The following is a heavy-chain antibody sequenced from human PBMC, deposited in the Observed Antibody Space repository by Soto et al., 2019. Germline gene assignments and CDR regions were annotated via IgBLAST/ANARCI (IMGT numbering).Heavy chain of an antibody. D-gene: IGHD3-10*01. Sequence: EVQLVESGGGLFQPGGSLRLSCAASGFTVSSNYMSWVRQAPGKGLEWVSVIYIAGSTYYADSVKVRFTISRDNSKNTLYLQMNRMRAEDTAVYYCARGGGSVPFDPWGEGTLVTVSS. J-gene: IGHJ5*02. CDR1: GFTVSSNY. CDR3: ARGGGSVPFDP. CDR2: IYIAGST. V-gene: IGHV3-66*01.